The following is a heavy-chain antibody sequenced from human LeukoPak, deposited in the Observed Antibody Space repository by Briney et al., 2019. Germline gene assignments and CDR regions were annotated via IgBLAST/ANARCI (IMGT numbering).Heavy chain of an antibody. D-gene: IGHD3-10*01. CDR2: IKGRRFNSET. J-gene: IGHJ4*02. CDR1: GFTFYDSA. V-gene: IGHV3-73*01. CDR3: FRYEETSGRFGDS. Sequence: PGGSLRLSCAASGFTFYDSAIHWARQAPGKGLEWLGRIKGRRFNSETAYVESVKGRFSIYKDDSKNTAFLEMNNLKIDDTALYYCFRYEETSGRFGDSWGQGALVTVSS.